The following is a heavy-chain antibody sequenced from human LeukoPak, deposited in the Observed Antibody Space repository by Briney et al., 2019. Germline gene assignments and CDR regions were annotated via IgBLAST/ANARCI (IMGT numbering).Heavy chain of an antibody. CDR1: GGSFSGYY. J-gene: IGHJ4*02. CDR2: INHSGST. D-gene: IGHD6-13*01. V-gene: IGHV4-34*01. Sequence: PSETLPLTCAVYGGSFSGYYWSWIRQPPGKGLEWIGEINHSGSTNYNPSLKSRVTISVDTSKNQFSLKLSSVTAADTAVYYCAREGKGAAADYWGQGTLVTVSS. CDR3: AREGKGAAADY.